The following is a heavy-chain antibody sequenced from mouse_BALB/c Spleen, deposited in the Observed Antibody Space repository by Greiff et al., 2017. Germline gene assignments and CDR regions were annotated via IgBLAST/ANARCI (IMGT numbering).Heavy chain of an antibody. Sequence: VQLKESGAELVKPGASVKLSCTASGFNIKDTYMHWVKQRPEQGLEWIGRIDPANGNTKYDPKFQGKATITADTSSNTAYLQLSSLTSEDTAVYYCARIWLEDYWGQGTTLTVSS. CDR1: GFNIKDTY. CDR2: IDPANGNT. J-gene: IGHJ2*01. D-gene: IGHD2-2*01. CDR3: ARIWLEDY. V-gene: IGHV14-3*02.